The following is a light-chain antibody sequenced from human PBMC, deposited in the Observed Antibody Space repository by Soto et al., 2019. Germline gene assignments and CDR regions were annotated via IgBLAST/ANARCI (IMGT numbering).Light chain of an antibody. Sequence: QSVLTQAASVSVSPAQSITISCTGTSSDVGGYNYVSWYHHHPGKAPKLIIYEVSYRPSGVSNLFSGSKSGYTASLTISRLQADDEADYYCCSYTSTTTHVFGTGTKVTVL. V-gene: IGLV2-14*01. CDR1: SSDVGGYNY. J-gene: IGLJ1*01. CDR3: CSYTSTTTHV. CDR2: EVS.